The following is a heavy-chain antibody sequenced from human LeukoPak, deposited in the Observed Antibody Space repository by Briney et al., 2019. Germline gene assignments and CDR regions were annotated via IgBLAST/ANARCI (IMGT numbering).Heavy chain of an antibody. CDR3: ARHEPPR. CDR1: GGSISSYY. J-gene: IGHJ4*02. CDR2: ISYSGST. Sequence: PSETLSLTCTVSGGSISSYYWSWIRQPPGKGLEWIGYISYSGSTNYNPSLKSRVTISVDTSKNQFSLKLSSVPAADTVVYYCARHEPPRWGQRTLVTVTS. V-gene: IGHV4-59*08.